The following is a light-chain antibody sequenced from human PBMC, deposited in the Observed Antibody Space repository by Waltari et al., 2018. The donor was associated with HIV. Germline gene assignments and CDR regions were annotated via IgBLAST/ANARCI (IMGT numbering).Light chain of an antibody. CDR2: LSS. CDR1: QSLLHSDGYTN. CDR3: MQTLQAPLT. J-gene: IGKJ4*01. Sequence: DIVLTQSPLSLPVTPGEPASISCRSSQSLLHSDGYTNLDWYLQKPGQSPQLLIYLSSNRASVVPDRFSGSGSGTDFTLEISRLDAHDVWVYYCMQTLQAPLTLGGRTKVEIK. V-gene: IGKV2-28*01.